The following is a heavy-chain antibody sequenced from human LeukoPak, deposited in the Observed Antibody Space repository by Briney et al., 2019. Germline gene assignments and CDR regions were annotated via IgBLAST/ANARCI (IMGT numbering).Heavy chain of an antibody. Sequence: SETLSLTCTVSGGSISSGSYYWSWIRQPAGKGLEWIGRIYTSGSTNYNPSLKSRVTISVDTSKNQFSLKLSSVTAADTAVYYCASQDLGVEVVPAAPVDYYMDVWGKGTTVTVSS. CDR3: ASQDLGVEVVPAAPVDYYMDV. CDR1: GGSISSGSYY. J-gene: IGHJ6*03. D-gene: IGHD2-2*01. V-gene: IGHV4-61*02. CDR2: IYTSGST.